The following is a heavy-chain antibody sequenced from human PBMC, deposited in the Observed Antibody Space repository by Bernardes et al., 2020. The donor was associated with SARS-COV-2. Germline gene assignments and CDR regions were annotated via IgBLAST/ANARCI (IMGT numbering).Heavy chain of an antibody. CDR3: AREAYVFGNDL. Sequence: GGSLRLSCAASGFTFSGYAMTWVRQAPGKGLEWVSAISGSGSDTYHTDSVKGRFTISRDNTKNSLYLEVNRLRAEDTAVYYCAREAYVFGNDLWSEGTLVTVSS. D-gene: IGHD2-21*01. CDR1: GFTFSGYA. CDR2: ISGSGSDT. J-gene: IGHJ5*02. V-gene: IGHV3-23*01.